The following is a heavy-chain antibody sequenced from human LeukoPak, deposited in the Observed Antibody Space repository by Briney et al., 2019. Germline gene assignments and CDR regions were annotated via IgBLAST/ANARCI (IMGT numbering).Heavy chain of an antibody. CDR3: ARGPYSSSWYVRVYYYYMDV. V-gene: IGHV3-48*03. Sequence: GGSLRLSCAVSGLPFSHYDMNWVRQAPGKGLEWVSSISSGGYTIKYHDSVRGRFTISRDNAKNSLYLQMNSLRAEDTAVYYCARGPYSSSWYVRVYYYYMDVWGKGTTVTVSS. J-gene: IGHJ6*03. D-gene: IGHD6-13*01. CDR1: GLPFSHYD. CDR2: ISSGGYTI.